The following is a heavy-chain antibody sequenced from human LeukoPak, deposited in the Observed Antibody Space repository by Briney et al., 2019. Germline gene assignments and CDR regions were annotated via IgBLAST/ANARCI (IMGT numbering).Heavy chain of an antibody. Sequence: GGSLRLSCAASGFTFSSYWMHWVRQAPGKGLVWVSRINSDGSSTNYADSVKGRFTISRDNAKNTLYLQMNSLRAEDTAVYYCATFTERENYYYTANLWGQGTLVIVS. J-gene: IGHJ4*02. CDR1: GFTFSSYW. D-gene: IGHD3-3*01. V-gene: IGHV3-74*01. CDR2: INSDGSST. CDR3: ATFTERENYYYTANL.